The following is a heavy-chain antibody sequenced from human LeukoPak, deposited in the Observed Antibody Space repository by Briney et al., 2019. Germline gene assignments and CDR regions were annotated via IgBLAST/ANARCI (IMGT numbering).Heavy chain of an antibody. CDR2: IYSGGST. D-gene: IGHD3-10*01. J-gene: IGHJ6*02. Sequence: GGSQRLSCAASGFTVSSNYMSWVRQAPGKGLEWVSVIYSGGSTYYADSVKGRFTISRDNSKNTLYLQMNSLRAEDTAVYYCARSPTMVRGVRRGYYYYGMDVWGQGTTVTVSS. CDR3: ARSPTMVRGVRRGYYYYGMDV. V-gene: IGHV3-66*01. CDR1: GFTVSSNY.